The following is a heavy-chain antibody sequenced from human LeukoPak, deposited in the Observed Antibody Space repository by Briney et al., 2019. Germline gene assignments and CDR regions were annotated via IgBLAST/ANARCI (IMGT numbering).Heavy chain of an antibody. CDR3: ARLYYDSVWGSYRYAFFDY. V-gene: IGHV4-59*08. J-gene: IGHJ4*02. Sequence: TSETLSLTCTVSGGSISSYYWSWIRQPPGKGLEWIGYIYYSGSTYYNPSLKSRVTISVDTSKNQFSLKLSSVTAAHTAVYYRARLYYDSVWGSYRYAFFDYSGQGTLVTVSS. D-gene: IGHD3-16*02. CDR1: GGSISSYY. CDR2: IYYSGST.